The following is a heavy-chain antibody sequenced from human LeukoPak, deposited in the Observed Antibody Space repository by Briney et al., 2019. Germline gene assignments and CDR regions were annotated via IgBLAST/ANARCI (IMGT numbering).Heavy chain of an antibody. D-gene: IGHD6-6*01. CDR1: GFTFSSYA. V-gene: IGHV3-23*01. J-gene: IGHJ4*02. CDR2: ISGSGAST. Sequence: SGGSLRLSCAASGFTFSSYAMSWVRQAPGKGLEWVSGISGSGASTYYADSVKGRFTISRDNSKNTLYLQMNSLRAEDTAVYYCAKHLAARPLYYFDYWGQGTLVTVSS. CDR3: AKHLAARPLYYFDY.